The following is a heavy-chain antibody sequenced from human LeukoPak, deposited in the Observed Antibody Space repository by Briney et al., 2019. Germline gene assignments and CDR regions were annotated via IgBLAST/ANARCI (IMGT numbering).Heavy chain of an antibody. Sequence: ASVKVSCKASGYTFTSYGISWVRQAPGQGLEWMGWISAYNGNTNYAQKLQGRVTMTTDTSTSTAYMELRSLRSDDTAVYYCARDPRISGSQLFDYWGQGTLVTVSS. D-gene: IGHD1-26*01. J-gene: IGHJ4*02. CDR3: ARDPRISGSQLFDY. V-gene: IGHV1-18*01. CDR2: ISAYNGNT. CDR1: GYTFTSYG.